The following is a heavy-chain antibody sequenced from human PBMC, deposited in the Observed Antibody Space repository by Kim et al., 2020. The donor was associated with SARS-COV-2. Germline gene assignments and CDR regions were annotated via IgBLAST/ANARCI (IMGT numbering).Heavy chain of an antibody. CDR2: LNPGGGTT. CDR3: AVPAAYCGGECYNLHY. Sequence: ASVKVSCKASVYTFTRHFVHWVRQARGQGLEWMGMLNPGGGTTSYAQKFQDRVTMTREVSTSTVYREVRGLRSEDTAVYFCAVPAAYCGGECYNLHYWGQGTLVPVSA. J-gene: IGHJ4*02. D-gene: IGHD2-21*01. CDR1: VYTFTRHF. V-gene: IGHV1-46*01.